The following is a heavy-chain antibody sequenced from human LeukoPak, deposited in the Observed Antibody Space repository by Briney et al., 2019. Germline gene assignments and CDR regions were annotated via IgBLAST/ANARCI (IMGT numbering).Heavy chain of an antibody. V-gene: IGHV3-21*01. D-gene: IGHD1-1*01. CDR3: ARDSDWNDAVDI. CDR1: GFTFSTYS. Sequence: GGSLRLSCAGSGFTFSTYSINWVRQAPGKGLEWVSSISSSSNYIYYADSVKGRFTISRDNAKNSLYLQMNSLRAEDTAVYYCARDSDWNDAVDIWGQGTMVTVSS. J-gene: IGHJ3*02. CDR2: ISSSSNYI.